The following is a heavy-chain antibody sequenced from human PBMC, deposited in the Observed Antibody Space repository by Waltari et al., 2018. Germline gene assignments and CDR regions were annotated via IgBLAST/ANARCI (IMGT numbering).Heavy chain of an antibody. J-gene: IGHJ4*02. Sequence: QVQLQESGPGLVKPSETLSRICAVSASSISPDYYGGWIRQPPGKGLEWIGNIYHTGSTYYNPSLKSRVTISVDTSKNQFSLMLSAVTAADTATYYCARSTVTRYFDYWGQGTLITVSS. CDR1: ASSISPDYY. D-gene: IGHD4-4*01. CDR2: IYHTGST. V-gene: IGHV4-38-2*01. CDR3: ARSTVTRYFDY.